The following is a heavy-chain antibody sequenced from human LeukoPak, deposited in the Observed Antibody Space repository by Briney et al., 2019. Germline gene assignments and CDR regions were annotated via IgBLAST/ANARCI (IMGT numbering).Heavy chain of an antibody. J-gene: IGHJ4*02. CDR3: ARDQYYYGSGSYFFDY. CDR1: GFTFSSYA. V-gene: IGHV3-30-3*01. D-gene: IGHD3-10*01. CDR2: ISYDGSNK. Sequence: GSLRLSCAASGFTFSSYAMHWVRQAPGKGLEWVAVISYDGSNKYYADSVKGRFTISRDNSKNTLYLQMNSLRAEDTAVYYCARDQYYYGSGSYFFDYWGQGTLVTVSS.